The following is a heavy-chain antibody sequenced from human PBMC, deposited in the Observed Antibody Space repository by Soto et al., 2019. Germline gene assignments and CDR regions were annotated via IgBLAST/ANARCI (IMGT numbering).Heavy chain of an antibody. CDR3: ARLPYCSGGSCYSDDY. J-gene: IGHJ4*02. CDR2: ISAYNGNT. V-gene: IGHV1-18*01. Sequence: ASVKVSCKASGYTFTSYGISWVRQAPGQGLEWMGWISAYNGNTNYAQKLQGRVTMTTDTSTSTAYMELRSLRSDDTAVYYCARLPYCSGGSCYSDDYWGQGTLVTVSS. D-gene: IGHD2-15*01. CDR1: GYTFTSYG.